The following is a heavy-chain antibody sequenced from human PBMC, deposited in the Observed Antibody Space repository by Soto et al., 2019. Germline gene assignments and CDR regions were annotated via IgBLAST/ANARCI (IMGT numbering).Heavy chain of an antibody. J-gene: IGHJ6*02. Sequence: GGSLRLSCAASGFTFSSYWMSWVRQAPGKGLEWVANIKQDGSEKYYVDSVKGRFTISRDNAKNSLYLQMNSLRAEDTAVYYCARDHPPYDILTGYQDYYYYYVLDVWGQGTTVTVSS. D-gene: IGHD3-9*01. CDR3: ARDHPPYDILTGYQDYYYYYVLDV. V-gene: IGHV3-7*05. CDR2: IKQDGSEK. CDR1: GFTFSSYW.